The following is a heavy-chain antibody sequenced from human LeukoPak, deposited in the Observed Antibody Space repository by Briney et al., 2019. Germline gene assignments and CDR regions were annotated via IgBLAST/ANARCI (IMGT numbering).Heavy chain of an antibody. CDR1: GFTFSDYY. CDR2: ISSSGSTI. Sequence: PGGSLRLSCAASGFTFSDYYMSWIRQAPGKGLEWVSYISSSGSTIYYADSVKGRFTISRDNAKNSLYLQMNSLRAEDTAVYYCANPLSGTTSYFDYWGQGTLVTVSS. D-gene: IGHD1-7*01. CDR3: ANPLSGTTSYFDY. V-gene: IGHV3-11*01. J-gene: IGHJ4*02.